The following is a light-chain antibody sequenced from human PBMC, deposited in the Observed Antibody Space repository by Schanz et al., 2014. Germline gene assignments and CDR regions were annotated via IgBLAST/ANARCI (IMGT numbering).Light chain of an antibody. J-gene: IGKJ2*01. CDR1: QSVSSSY. CDR3: QHYHSWPYT. V-gene: IGKV3-20*01. CDR2: GAS. Sequence: ETVLTQSPGTLSLSPGERATLSCRASQSVSSSYLAWYQQKPGQAPRLLIYGASSRATGIPDRFSGSGSGTEFTLTISSLQPEDLAVYYCQHYHSWPYTFGQGSKLDIK.